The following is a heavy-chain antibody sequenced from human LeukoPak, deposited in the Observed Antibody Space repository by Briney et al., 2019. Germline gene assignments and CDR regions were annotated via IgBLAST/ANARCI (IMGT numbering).Heavy chain of an antibody. V-gene: IGHV4-39*01. D-gene: IGHD6-13*01. CDR3: ARPSPAAATSTGAFDI. J-gene: IGHJ3*02. Sequence: PSETLSLTCTVSGGSISSSSYYWGWIRQPPGKGLEWIGSIYYSGSTYYNPSLKSRVTISVDTSKNQFSLKLSSLTAADTAVYYCARPSPAAATSTGAFDIWGQGTMVTVSS. CDR2: IYYSGST. CDR1: GGSISSSSYY.